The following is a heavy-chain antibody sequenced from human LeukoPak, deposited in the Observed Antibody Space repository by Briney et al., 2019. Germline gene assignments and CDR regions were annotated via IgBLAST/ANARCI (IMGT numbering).Heavy chain of an antibody. J-gene: IGHJ4*02. V-gene: IGHV4-39*07. D-gene: IGHD1-7*01. CDR3: ARLYGNYQNYFDY. CDR1: GGSISTITYY. Sequence: SETLSLTCTVSGGSISTITYYWGWIRQPPGKGLEWVGHMYYRGNTFYNPSLRSRVTISVDTSKNQFSLKLRSVTAADTAVYYCARLYGNYQNYFDYWGQGTLVTVSS. CDR2: MYYRGNT.